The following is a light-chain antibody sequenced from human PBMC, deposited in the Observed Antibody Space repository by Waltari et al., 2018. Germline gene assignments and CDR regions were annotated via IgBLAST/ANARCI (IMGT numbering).Light chain of an antibody. J-gene: IGLJ1*01. CDR3: SSYTSSSTLYV. CDR1: SSDVGGYNY. Sequence: QSALTQPASVSGSPGQSITIPCTGTSSDVGGYNYVSWYQQHPGKAPKLSIYDVSKRPSGVSNRFSGSKSGNTASLTISGLQAVDEADYYCSSYTSSSTLYVFGTGTKVTVL. CDR2: DVS. V-gene: IGLV2-14*01.